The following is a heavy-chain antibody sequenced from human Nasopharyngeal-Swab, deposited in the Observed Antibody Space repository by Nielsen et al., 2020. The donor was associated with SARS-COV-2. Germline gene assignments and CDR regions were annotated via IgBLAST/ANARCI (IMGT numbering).Heavy chain of an antibody. Sequence: SLKISCAASGFTFDDYAMHWVRQVPGKGLDWVAGISWNSGADVYADSVEGRFTISRDNAKKSLVLEMNNLRIEDTALYYCVRDSNYYSMDVWGQGTTVTVSS. CDR3: VRDSNYYSMDV. V-gene: IGHV3-9*01. CDR2: ISWNSGAD. J-gene: IGHJ6*02. CDR1: GFTFDDYA. D-gene: IGHD3-22*01.